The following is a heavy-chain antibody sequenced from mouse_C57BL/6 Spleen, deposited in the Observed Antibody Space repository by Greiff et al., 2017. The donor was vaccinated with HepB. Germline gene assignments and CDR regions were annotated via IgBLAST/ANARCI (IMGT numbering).Heavy chain of an antibody. Sequence: DVQLQESGPELVKPGASVKIPCKASGYTFTDYNMDWVKQSHGKSLDWIGDINPNNGGTIYNQKFKGKATLTVDKSSSTAYMALRSLTSEDTAVYYCARSDYDYAMDYWGQGTSVTVSS. D-gene: IGHD2-4*01. CDR1: GYTFTDYN. CDR2: INPNNGGT. CDR3: ARSDYDYAMDY. J-gene: IGHJ4*01. V-gene: IGHV1-18*01.